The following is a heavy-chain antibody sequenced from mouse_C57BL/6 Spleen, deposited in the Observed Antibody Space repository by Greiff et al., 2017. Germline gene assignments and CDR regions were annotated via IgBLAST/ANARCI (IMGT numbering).Heavy chain of an antibody. V-gene: IGHV5-17*01. CDR1: GFTFSDYG. Sequence: EVKVVESGGGLVKPGGSLKLSCAASGFTFSDYGMHWVRQAPEKGLEWVAYISSGSSTIYYADTVTGQFTISRDNAKNTLFLQMTSLRSEYASMYYCARGDDRSGYWGQGTLVTVSA. D-gene: IGHD2-12*01. J-gene: IGHJ3*01. CDR3: ARGDDRSGY. CDR2: ISSGSSTI.